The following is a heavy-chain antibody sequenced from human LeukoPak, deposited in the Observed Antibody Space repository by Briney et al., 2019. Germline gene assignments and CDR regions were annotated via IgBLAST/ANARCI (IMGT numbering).Heavy chain of an antibody. V-gene: IGHV4-39*07. D-gene: IGHD5-24*01. J-gene: IGHJ4*02. CDR2: IYYSGST. Sequence: SETLSLTCTVSGGSISSSSYYWGWIRQPPGKGLEWIGSIYYSGSTYYNPSLKSRVTISVDKSKNQFSLKLSSVTAADTAVYYCARLGEMATTNFDYWGQGTLVTVSS. CDR3: ARLGEMATTNFDY. CDR1: GGSISSSSYY.